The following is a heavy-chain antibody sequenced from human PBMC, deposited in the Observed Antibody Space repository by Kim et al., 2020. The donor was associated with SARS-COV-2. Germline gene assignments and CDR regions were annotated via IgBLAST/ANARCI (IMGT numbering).Heavy chain of an antibody. V-gene: IGHV3-30*04. Sequence: GGSLRLSCAASGFTFSSYAMHWVRQAPGKGLEWVAVISYDGSNKYYADSVKGRFTISRDNSKNTLYLQMNSLRAEDTAVYYCARDGTYYDILTGYYIGGENYYYYSYGMDVWGQGTTVTVSS. J-gene: IGHJ6*02. CDR1: GFTFSSYA. D-gene: IGHD3-9*01. CDR2: ISYDGSNK. CDR3: ARDGTYYDILTGYYIGGENYYYYSYGMDV.